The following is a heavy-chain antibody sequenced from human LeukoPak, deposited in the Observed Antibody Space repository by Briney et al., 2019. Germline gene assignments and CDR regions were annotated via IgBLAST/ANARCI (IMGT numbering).Heavy chain of an antibody. J-gene: IGHJ6*02. D-gene: IGHD4-23*01. CDR1: GFTFSSYW. V-gene: IGHV3-7*01. CDR2: IKQHGSEK. CDR3: ARRWVSPYYYYGMDV. Sequence: GGSLRLSCAASGFTFSSYWMSWVRQAPGKGLEWVANIKQHGSEKYYVDSVKGRFTISRDNAKNSLYLQMNSLRAEDTAVYYCARRWVSPYYYYGMDVWGQGTTVTVSS.